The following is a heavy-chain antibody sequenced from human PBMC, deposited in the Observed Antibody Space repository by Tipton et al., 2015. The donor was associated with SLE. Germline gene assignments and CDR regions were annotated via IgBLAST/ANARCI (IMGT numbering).Heavy chain of an antibody. Sequence: SLRLSCAASGFTFSSYGMHWVRQAPGKGLEWVAFIRYDGSNKYYADSVKGRFTISRDNSKNTLYLQMNSLRAEDTAVYYCARDLDTAMGYIDYWGQGTLVTVSS. D-gene: IGHD5-18*01. CDR1: GFTFSSYG. CDR3: ARDLDTAMGYIDY. J-gene: IGHJ4*02. V-gene: IGHV3-30*02. CDR2: IRYDGSNK.